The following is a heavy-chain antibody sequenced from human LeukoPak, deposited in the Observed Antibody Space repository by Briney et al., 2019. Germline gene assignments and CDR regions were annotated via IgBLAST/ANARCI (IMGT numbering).Heavy chain of an antibody. V-gene: IGHV3-30*18. CDR2: ISYDGGNK. CDR1: GFTFSSYG. CDR3: AKGMSGYDDFDY. D-gene: IGHD5-12*01. J-gene: IGHJ4*02. Sequence: GGSLRLSCAASGFTFSSYGMHWVRQAPGKGLEWVAVISYDGGNKYYADSVKGRFTISRDNSKNTLYLQMNSLRAEDTAVYYCAKGMSGYDDFDYWGQGTLVTVSS.